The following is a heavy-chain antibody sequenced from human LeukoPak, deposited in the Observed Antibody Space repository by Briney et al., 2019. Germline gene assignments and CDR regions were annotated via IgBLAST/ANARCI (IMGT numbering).Heavy chain of an antibody. D-gene: IGHD6-13*01. J-gene: IGHJ5*02. CDR3: ARSPAFWQQLVVGWFDP. Sequence: PSETLSLTCAVSGGSISSGDFLWSWIRQPPGKGLGWIGYIFHTGHTSYNPSLKSRVTMSVGTSKTQFSLKLSSVSAADPAVYYCARSPAFWQQLVVGWFDPWGQGTLVTVSS. CDR1: GGSISSGDFL. V-gene: IGHV4-30-2*01. CDR2: IFHTGHT.